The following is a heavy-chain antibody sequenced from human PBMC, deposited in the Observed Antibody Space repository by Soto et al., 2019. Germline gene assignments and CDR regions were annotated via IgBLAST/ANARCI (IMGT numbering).Heavy chain of an antibody. J-gene: IGHJ6*02. CDR1: GFTFSNAW. D-gene: IGHD3-3*01. Sequence: EVQLVESGGGLVKPGGSLRLSCAASGFTFSNAWMSWVRQAPGKGLEWVGRSKSKTDGGTTDYAAPVKGRFTISRDDSKNTLYLQMNSLKTEDTAVYYCTTSYDFWSGYFTSYGMDVWGQGTTVTVSS. V-gene: IGHV3-15*01. CDR3: TTSYDFWSGYFTSYGMDV. CDR2: SKSKTDGGTT.